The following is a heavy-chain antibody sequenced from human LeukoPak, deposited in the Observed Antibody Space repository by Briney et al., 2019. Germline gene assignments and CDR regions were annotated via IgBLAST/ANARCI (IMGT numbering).Heavy chain of an antibody. V-gene: IGHV3-30*02. CDR1: GYTFSSYG. J-gene: IGHJ4*02. Sequence: GGSVRLSCAASGYTFSSYGMHWVRQARGKGLEWVAFIRYDGSNKYYADYVKGRFTISRDNSKNTLYLQMNSLRSEDTAVYYCARDLSPEWLGYDYWGQGTLVTVSS. D-gene: IGHD6-19*01. CDR3: ARDLSPEWLGYDY. CDR2: IRYDGSNK.